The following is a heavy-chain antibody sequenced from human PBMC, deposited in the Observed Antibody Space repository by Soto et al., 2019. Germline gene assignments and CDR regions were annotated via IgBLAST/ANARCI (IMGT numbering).Heavy chain of an antibody. Sequence: PSETLSLTCTVSGGSISSFHWSWIRQSPGKGLEWIGYIYYSGSTNYNPSLKSRVTISADTSKNQFSLKLRSVTAADTAVYYCARVYGSGYPIDPWGQGTLVTVSS. J-gene: IGHJ5*02. V-gene: IGHV4-59*01. CDR2: IYYSGST. CDR1: GGSISSFH. D-gene: IGHD3-22*01. CDR3: ARVYGSGYPIDP.